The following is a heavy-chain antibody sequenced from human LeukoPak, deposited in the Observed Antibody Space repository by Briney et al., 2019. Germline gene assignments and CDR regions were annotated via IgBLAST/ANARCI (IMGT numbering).Heavy chain of an antibody. J-gene: IGHJ5*02. V-gene: IGHV3-33*01. CDR1: GFSYSSYG. D-gene: IGHD6-13*01. CDR2: IWYDGSNK. Sequence: GGSLRLSCAASGFSYSSYGFHWGRQAPGKGLEWVAIIWYDGSNKYYADSVKGRFTISRDNSKNTLYLQMNSLRAEDTALYYCARVAAGTYWFDPWGQGTLVTVSS. CDR3: ARVAAGTYWFDP.